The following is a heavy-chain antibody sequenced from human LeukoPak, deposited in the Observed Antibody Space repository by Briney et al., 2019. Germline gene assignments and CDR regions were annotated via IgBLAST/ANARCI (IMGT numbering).Heavy chain of an antibody. CDR2: IHYSPGYT. D-gene: IGHD6-19*01. Sequence: PGGSLRLSCAASGFTFSSYAMSWVRQAPGKGREWVSHIHYSPGYTYYADSVKGRFTISRDNSKNTLYLQMNSLRAEDTAVYYCAKGYTGAWYDFDYWGQGTLVTVSS. CDR1: GFTFSSYA. V-gene: IGHV3-23*01. J-gene: IGHJ4*02. CDR3: AKGYTGAWYDFDY.